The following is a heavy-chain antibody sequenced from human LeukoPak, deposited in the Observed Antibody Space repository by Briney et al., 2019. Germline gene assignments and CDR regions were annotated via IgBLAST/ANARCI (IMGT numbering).Heavy chain of an antibody. D-gene: IGHD4-11*01. Sequence: PGGSLRLSCTASGFTFGDYAMSWVRQAPGKGLEWVANIKEDGSERNYVDSVEGRFTISRDNAKNSVFLQMNSLRAEDTAMYYCARGGDYSHYWGQGTLVTVSS. CDR2: IKEDGSER. CDR1: GFTFGDYA. V-gene: IGHV3-7*01. J-gene: IGHJ4*02. CDR3: ARGGDYSHY.